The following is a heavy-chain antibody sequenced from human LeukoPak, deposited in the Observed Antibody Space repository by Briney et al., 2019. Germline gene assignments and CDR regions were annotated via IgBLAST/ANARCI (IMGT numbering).Heavy chain of an antibody. CDR1: GFVFTSYG. Sequence: ASVKVSCKASGFVFTSYGFTWVRQAPGQGLEWMGWISANDGKTHYSEKHQGRVTMSTDTVTSTAYMELRSLRSDDTAVYYCARIFPGIAAAANWFDPWGQGTLVTVSS. D-gene: IGHD6-13*01. CDR3: ARIFPGIAAAANWFDP. J-gene: IGHJ5*02. CDR2: ISANDGKT. V-gene: IGHV1-18*01.